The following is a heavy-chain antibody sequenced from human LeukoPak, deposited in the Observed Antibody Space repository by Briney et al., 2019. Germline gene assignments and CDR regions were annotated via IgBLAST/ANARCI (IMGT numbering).Heavy chain of an antibody. CDR1: GYTFTSYY. CDR3: ARDRTGLADSGWFDP. Sequence: ASVKVSCKASGYTFTSYYMHWVRQAPGQGLEWMGWINPNSGGTNYAQKFQGRVTMTRDTSISTAYMGLSRLRSDDTAVYYCARDRTGLADSGWFDPWGQGTLVTVSS. D-gene: IGHD3/OR15-3a*01. V-gene: IGHV1-2*02. J-gene: IGHJ5*02. CDR2: INPNSGGT.